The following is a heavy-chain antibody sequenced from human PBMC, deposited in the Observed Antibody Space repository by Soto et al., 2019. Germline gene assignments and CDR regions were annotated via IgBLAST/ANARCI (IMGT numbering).Heavy chain of an antibody. Sequence: QPGGSLRLSCAASGFTFDDYAMHWVRQVPGKGLEWVSGINWNSGSIGYGDSVKGRFAISRDNAKNSLHLQMNSLSAEDTAFYYCVKDESINWYSGHFRHWGQGTLVTV. V-gene: IGHV3-9*01. CDR3: VKDESINWYSGHFRH. CDR2: INWNSGSI. CDR1: GFTFDDYA. D-gene: IGHD6-13*01. J-gene: IGHJ1*01.